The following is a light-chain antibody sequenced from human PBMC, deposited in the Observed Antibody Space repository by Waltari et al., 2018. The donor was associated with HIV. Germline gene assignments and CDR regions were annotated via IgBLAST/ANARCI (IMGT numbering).Light chain of an antibody. CDR1: NSDISDYNY. V-gene: IGLV2-8*01. CDR3: SSFAGTHKL. Sequence: QSALTQSPSASGSPGQSVNIPCSGANSDISDYNYVSWYQQHSARPPKLRIFEVTKRPSGVPDRFSGSKSGNTASLFVSGLQPEDEATYFCSSFAGTHKLFGGGTKLTVL. J-gene: IGLJ2*01. CDR2: EVT.